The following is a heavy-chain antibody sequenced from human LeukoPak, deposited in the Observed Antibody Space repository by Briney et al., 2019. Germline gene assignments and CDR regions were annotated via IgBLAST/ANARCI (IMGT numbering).Heavy chain of an antibody. J-gene: IGHJ4*02. Sequence: PGGSLRLSCAASGFTFSSYAMSWVRQAPGKGLEWVSAISGSGGSTFYADSVKGRFTISRDNSKNTLYLQMNSLRAEDTAVYYCAKGPAPYGSGSYLPDYWGQGTLVTVSS. CDR2: ISGSGGST. CDR3: AKGPAPYGSGSYLPDY. CDR1: GFTFSSYA. D-gene: IGHD3-10*01. V-gene: IGHV3-23*01.